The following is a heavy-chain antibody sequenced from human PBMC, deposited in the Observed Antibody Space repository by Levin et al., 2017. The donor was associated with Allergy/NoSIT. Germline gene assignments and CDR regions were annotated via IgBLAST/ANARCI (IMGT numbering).Heavy chain of an antibody. CDR1: GFTFSTYW. D-gene: IGHD6-13*01. V-gene: IGHV3-74*01. Sequence: SGGSLRLSCAASGFTFSTYWMHWVRQAPGKGLVWVSRIYSDGSFTNYADSVKGRVTISRDNAKNTLYLQMNSLRAEDTALYYCARGYSSNWNNAFDIWGQGTMVTVSS. CDR2: IYSDGSFT. J-gene: IGHJ3*02. CDR3: ARGYSSNWNNAFDI.